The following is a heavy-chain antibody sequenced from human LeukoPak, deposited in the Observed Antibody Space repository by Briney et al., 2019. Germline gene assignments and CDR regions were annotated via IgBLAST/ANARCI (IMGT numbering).Heavy chain of an antibody. Sequence: PGGSLRLSCAACGFTFSSYEMNWVRQAPGKGLEWLSYISSSGSTIYYADSVKGRFTISRDNAKTSLYLQMNSLRADDTAVYYCARRYCSSTSCLLDYWGQGTLVTVSS. D-gene: IGHD2-2*01. CDR2: ISSSGSTI. CDR3: ARRYCSSTSCLLDY. CDR1: GFTFSSYE. V-gene: IGHV3-48*03. J-gene: IGHJ4*02.